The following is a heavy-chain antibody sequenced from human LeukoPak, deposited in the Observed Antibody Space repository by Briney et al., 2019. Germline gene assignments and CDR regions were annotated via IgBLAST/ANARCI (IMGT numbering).Heavy chain of an antibody. J-gene: IGHJ4*02. CDR1: GYNFINYW. D-gene: IGHD2-15*01. V-gene: IGHV5-51*01. CDR3: ARHASGHYYFDY. CDR2: IYVVDSAT. Sequence: GESLKISCHGSGYNFINYWIGWVRQMPGKRLEWMGIIYVVDSATTYSPSFQGQVTISADKSTSTAYLQWSSLKASDTAMYYCARHASGHYYFDYWGQGTLVTVSS.